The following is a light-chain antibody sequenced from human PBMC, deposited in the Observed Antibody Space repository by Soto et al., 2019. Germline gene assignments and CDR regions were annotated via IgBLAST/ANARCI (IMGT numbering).Light chain of an antibody. Sequence: QSVLTQPASVSGSPGQSITISCTGTSSDVGGYNFVSWYQQHPDKAPKLMIYDVTNRPSGVFNRFSGSKSGNTASLTISGLQAEDEADYYCSSYTSISTYVFGTGTRSPS. J-gene: IGLJ1*01. CDR2: DVT. V-gene: IGLV2-14*01. CDR3: SSYTSISTYV. CDR1: SSDVGGYNF.